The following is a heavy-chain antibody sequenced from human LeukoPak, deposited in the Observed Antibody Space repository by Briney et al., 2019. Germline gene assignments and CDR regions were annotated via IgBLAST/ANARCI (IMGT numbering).Heavy chain of an antibody. CDR3: ARDSLNYYDSSGYPDY. J-gene: IGHJ4*02. CDR1: GYTFTGYY. Sequence: SVKVSCKASGYTFTGYYMHWVRQAPGQGLEWMGWINSNSGGTNYAQKIQGRVTMTRDTSISTAYMELSRLRSDDTAVYYCARDSLNYYDSSGYPDYWGQETLVTVSS. V-gene: IGHV1-2*02. D-gene: IGHD3-22*01. CDR2: INSNSGGT.